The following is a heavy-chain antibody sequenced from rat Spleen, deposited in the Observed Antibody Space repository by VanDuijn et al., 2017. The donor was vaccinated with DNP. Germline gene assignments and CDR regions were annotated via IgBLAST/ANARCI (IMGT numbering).Heavy chain of an antibody. V-gene: IGHV5S10*01. CDR1: GFTFSERY. J-gene: IGHJ2*01. D-gene: IGHD1-1*01. CDR3: ATPFT. Sequence: EVQLVESGGGLVQPGRSLKLSCAASGFTFSERYMAWVRQAPKKGLEWVATIIYDGSRTFFRDSVKGRFTISRDNARNTLYLHMNSLRSEDTATYYCATPFTWGQGVMVTVSS. CDR2: IIYDGSRT.